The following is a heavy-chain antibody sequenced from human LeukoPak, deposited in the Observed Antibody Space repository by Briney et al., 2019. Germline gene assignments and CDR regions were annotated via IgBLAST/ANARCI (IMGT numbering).Heavy chain of an antibody. V-gene: IGHV3-30-3*01. CDR2: ISYDGSNK. CDR3: ARGAFGWYYFDY. Sequence: GGSLRLSCAASGFTFSSYAMHWVRQAPGKGLEGVAVISYDGSNKYYADSVKGRFTISRDNSKNTLYLQMNSLRAEDTAVYYCARGAFGWYYFDYWGQGTLVTVSS. D-gene: IGHD6-19*01. J-gene: IGHJ4*02. CDR1: GFTFSSYA.